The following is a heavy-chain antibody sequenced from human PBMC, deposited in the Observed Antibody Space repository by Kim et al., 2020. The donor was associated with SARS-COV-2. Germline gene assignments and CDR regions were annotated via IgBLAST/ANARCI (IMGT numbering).Heavy chain of an antibody. Sequence: ASVKVSCKASGYIFTSYYMHWVRQAPGQGLEWMGIINPSGGSPTYAQKFQGRVTMTGDTSTSTVYMELSSLRSDDTALYYCARDISRFDPWGQGTLVTVSS. CDR3: ARDISRFDP. D-gene: IGHD3-9*01. J-gene: IGHJ5*02. CDR1: GYIFTSYY. V-gene: IGHV1-46*01. CDR2: INPSGGSP.